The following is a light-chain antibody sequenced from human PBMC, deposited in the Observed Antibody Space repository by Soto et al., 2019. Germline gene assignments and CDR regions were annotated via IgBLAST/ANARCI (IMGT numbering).Light chain of an antibody. CDR1: YNDVGGYNY. CDR3: ISYAAPTPVV. Sequence: QSALTQPPSASGSPGQSVTISCTGTYNDVGGYNYVSWYQQHPGKAPKLIIYEVTKRPSGVPDRFSGSKSGNTASLTVSGPRGGDGAFYPGISYAAPTPVVSGGGTRRPVL. V-gene: IGLV2-8*01. CDR2: EVT. J-gene: IGLJ2*01.